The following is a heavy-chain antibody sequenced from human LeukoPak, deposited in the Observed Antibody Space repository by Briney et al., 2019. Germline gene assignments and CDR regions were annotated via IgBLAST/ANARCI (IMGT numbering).Heavy chain of an antibody. Sequence: SVKVSCKASGGTFSSYTISWVRQAPGQGLEWMGRIIPILGIANYAQKFQGRVTITADKSTSTAYMELSSLRSEDTAVYYCARAPRTYCTNGVCPYYFDYWGQGTLVTVSS. CDR3: ARAPRTYCTNGVCPYYFDY. CDR1: GGTFSSYT. D-gene: IGHD2-8*01. CDR2: IIPILGIA. V-gene: IGHV1-69*02. J-gene: IGHJ4*02.